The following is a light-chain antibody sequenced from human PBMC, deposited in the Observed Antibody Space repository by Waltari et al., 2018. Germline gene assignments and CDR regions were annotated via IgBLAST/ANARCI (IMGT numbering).Light chain of an antibody. V-gene: IGLV2-14*03. J-gene: IGLJ2*01. CDR2: DVT. CDR1: GSAAGASEY. Sequence: QSALTHPASVSGSPGQSTTLPCSGVGSAAGASEYGSSHQPHPGKAPQVIIYDVTNRPSGVSDRFSASKSANTASLTISRLQPEDEADYYCSSQTLDGLVLFGGGTRLTVL. CDR3: SSQTLDGLVL.